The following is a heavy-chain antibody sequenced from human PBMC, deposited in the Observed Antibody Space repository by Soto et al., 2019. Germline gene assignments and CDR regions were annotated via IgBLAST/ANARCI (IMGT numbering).Heavy chain of an antibody. J-gene: IGHJ4*02. CDR3: AHRGIAVAGPVFDY. Sequence: QITLKESGPTLVKPTQTLTLTCTSSGFSLSTSGVGVGWIRQPPGKALEWLALIYWDDDKRSSPSLKSRLTITKDTSKNQVVLTMTNMDPVDTATYYCAHRGIAVAGPVFDYWGQGTLVTVSS. V-gene: IGHV2-5*02. CDR2: IYWDDDK. CDR1: GFSLSTSGVG. D-gene: IGHD6-19*01.